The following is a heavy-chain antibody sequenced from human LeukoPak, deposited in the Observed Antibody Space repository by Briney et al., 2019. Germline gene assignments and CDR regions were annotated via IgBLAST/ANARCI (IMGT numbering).Heavy chain of an antibody. J-gene: IGHJ4*02. CDR1: GFIFNNYG. CDR3: ARDLKMKYCDF. CDR2: MPYDGSDK. V-gene: IGHV3-33*05. Sequence: GGSLRLSCATTGFIFNNYGMHWVRQAPGKGLEWVALMPYDGSDKYYADSVKGRFTISRDNSKNTLYLQVNSLRVEDTAIYYCARDLKMKYCDFWGQGTLVTVSS. D-gene: IGHD5-24*01.